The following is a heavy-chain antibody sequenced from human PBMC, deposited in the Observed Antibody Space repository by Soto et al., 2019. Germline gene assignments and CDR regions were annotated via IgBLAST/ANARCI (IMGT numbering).Heavy chain of an antibody. J-gene: IGHJ6*03. Sequence: PGESLKISCKGSGYSFTSYWIGWVRQMPGKGLEWMGIIYPGDSDTRYSPSFQGQVTISADKSISTAYLQWSSLKASDTAMYYCPTRIVDTALVTHYYYYYMDVWGTGTTVTV. CDR3: PTRIVDTALVTHYYYYYMDV. CDR2: IYPGDSDT. D-gene: IGHD5-18*01. CDR1: GYSFTSYW. V-gene: IGHV5-51*01.